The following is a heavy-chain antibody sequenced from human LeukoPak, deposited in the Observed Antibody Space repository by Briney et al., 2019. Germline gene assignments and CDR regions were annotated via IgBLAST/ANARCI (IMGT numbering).Heavy chain of an antibody. D-gene: IGHD6-19*01. CDR1: GFTFSSYD. CDR2: IGTAGDT. V-gene: IGHV3-13*03. J-gene: IGHJ6*03. Sequence: GGSLRLSCAACGFTFSSYDMHWVRQATGKGLEWVSAIGTAGDTYYPGSVKGQFTISRENAKNSLYLQMNSLRAGDTAVYYCARASGWYERGPDYYYYYMDVWGKGTTVTVSS. CDR3: ARASGWYERGPDYYYYYMDV.